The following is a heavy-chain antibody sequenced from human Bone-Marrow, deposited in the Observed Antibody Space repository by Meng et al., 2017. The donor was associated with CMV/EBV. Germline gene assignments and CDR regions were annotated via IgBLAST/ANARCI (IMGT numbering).Heavy chain of an antibody. CDR3: ARDSRVGVVVPAAIGTRDY. V-gene: IGHV1-8*03. D-gene: IGHD2-2*01. J-gene: IGHJ4*02. CDR2: MNPNSGNT. Sequence: ASVKVSCKASGYTFTSYDINWVRQATGQGLEWMGWMNPNSGNTGYAQKFQGRVTITRNTSISTAYMELSSLRSEDTAVYYCARDSRVGVVVPAAIGTRDYWGQGTLVTVSS. CDR1: GYTFTSYD.